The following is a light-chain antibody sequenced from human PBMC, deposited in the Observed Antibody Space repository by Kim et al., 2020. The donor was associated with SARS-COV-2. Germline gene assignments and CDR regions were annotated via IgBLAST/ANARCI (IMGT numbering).Light chain of an antibody. CDR1: QVIRIL. CDR2: AAS. CDR3: QQANSFPYS. Sequence: SASVASRVTIPFRARQVIRILLAWYPQNPPKAPKLLIYAASSLQSVVPSMFSGSGSGTDFTLTISSLQPQDFATYYCQQANSFPYSFGQGTKLEI. J-gene: IGKJ2*01. V-gene: IGKV1-12*01.